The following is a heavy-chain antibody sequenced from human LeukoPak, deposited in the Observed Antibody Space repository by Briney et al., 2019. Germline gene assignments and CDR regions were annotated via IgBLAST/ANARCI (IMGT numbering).Heavy chain of an antibody. CDR2: IYYSGST. CDR1: GGSISSSSYY. J-gene: IGHJ3*01. CDR3: ARPSSSTSCYNAFDV. V-gene: IGHV4-39*01. Sequence: SETLSLTCTVSGGSISSSSYYWGWIRQPPGKGLEWIGSIYYSGSTYYNPSLKSRVTISVDTSKNQFSLKLSSVTAADTAVYYCARPSSSTSCYNAFDVWGQGTMVTVSS. D-gene: IGHD2-2*02.